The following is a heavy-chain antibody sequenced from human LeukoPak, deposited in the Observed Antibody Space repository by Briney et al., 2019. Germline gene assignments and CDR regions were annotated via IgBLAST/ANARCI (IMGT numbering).Heavy chain of an antibody. CDR2: IYYSGSS. CDR1: GGSISSYY. CDR3: AAYVPGKGMDV. D-gene: IGHD3-10*02. V-gene: IGHV4-59*08. J-gene: IGHJ6*02. Sequence: SETLSLTCTVSGGSISSYYWNWIRQPPGKGLEWIGYIYYSGSSNYNPSIKSRVTISVDMSKNQFSLKLRSVTAADTAVYYCAAYVPGKGMDVWGQGTTVTVSS.